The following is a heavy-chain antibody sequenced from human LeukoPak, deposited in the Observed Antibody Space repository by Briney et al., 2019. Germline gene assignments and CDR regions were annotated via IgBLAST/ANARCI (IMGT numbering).Heavy chain of an antibody. D-gene: IGHD5-12*01. Sequence: SETLSLTCTVSGGSISSYYWSWIRQPPGKGLEWIGYIYHSGSTNYNPSLKSRVTISVDTSQNQVYLKLSSVTAADTAVYYCARDGYSGSDALWGQGTLVTVSS. CDR2: IYHSGST. V-gene: IGHV4-59*01. CDR3: ARDGYSGSDAL. J-gene: IGHJ4*02. CDR1: GGSISSYY.